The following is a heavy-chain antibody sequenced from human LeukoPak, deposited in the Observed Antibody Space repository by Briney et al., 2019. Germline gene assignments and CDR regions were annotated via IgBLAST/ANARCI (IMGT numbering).Heavy chain of an antibody. J-gene: IGHJ6*03. Sequence: SQTLSLTCTVSGGSISSGSYYWSWIRQPAGKGLEWIGRIYTSGSTNYNPSLKSRVTISVDTSKNQFSLKLSSVTAADTAVYYCARGRNEYCSGGSCYYYYYYMDVWGKGTTVTVSS. CDR3: ARGRNEYCSGGSCYYYYYYMDV. D-gene: IGHD2-15*01. V-gene: IGHV4-61*02. CDR2: IYTSGST. CDR1: GGSISSGSYY.